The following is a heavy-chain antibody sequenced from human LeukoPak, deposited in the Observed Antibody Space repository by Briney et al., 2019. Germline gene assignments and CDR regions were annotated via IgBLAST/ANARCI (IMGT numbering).Heavy chain of an antibody. CDR1: GFTFSSSW. CDR2: INSYESTT. J-gene: IGHJ4*02. D-gene: IGHD3-22*01. CDR3: ARAGYYRFDY. Sequence: GGSLRLSCEASGFTFSSSWMHWVRQAPGKGLVWVSRINSYESTTNYAESVKGRFTISRDNAKNTLYLQMNSLRVEDTAVYYCARAGYYRFDYWGQGTLVTVSS. V-gene: IGHV3-74*01.